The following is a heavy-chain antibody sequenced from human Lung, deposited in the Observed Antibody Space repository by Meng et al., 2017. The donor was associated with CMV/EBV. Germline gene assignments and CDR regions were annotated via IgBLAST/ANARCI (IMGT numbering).Heavy chain of an antibody. CDR3: ARGYCSSTSCPTVMDG. D-gene: IGHD2-2*01. CDR2: INTNSGGT. V-gene: IGHV1-2*02. CDR1: GYTFSGYY. J-gene: IGHJ6*02. Sequence: ASVKVSXKASGYTFSGYYMHWVRQAPGQGLEWMGWINTNSGGTNYAQKFQGRVTMTRDTSISTAYMELSRLRSDDTAVYYCARGYCSSTSCPTVMDGWGQGTTVTVSS.